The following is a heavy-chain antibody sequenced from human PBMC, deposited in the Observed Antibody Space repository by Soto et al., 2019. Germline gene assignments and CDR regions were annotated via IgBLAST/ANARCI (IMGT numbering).Heavy chain of an antibody. CDR2: IYHSGRT. CDR3: AGVIGGDSEYYFDS. J-gene: IGHJ4*02. D-gene: IGHD4-17*01. Sequence: SETLSLTCTVSGVAISSGGYYWGWIRQHPGKGLEWIGNIYHSGRTYYNPSLKSRVIMSVDTSKNHFSLNLNSVTAADTAMYFCAGVIGGDSEYYFDSWGQGTLVTVSS. V-gene: IGHV4-31*03. CDR1: GVAISSGGYY.